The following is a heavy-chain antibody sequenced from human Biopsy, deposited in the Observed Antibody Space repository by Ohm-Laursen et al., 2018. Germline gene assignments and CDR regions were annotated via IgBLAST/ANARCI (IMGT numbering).Heavy chain of an antibody. Sequence: SVKVSCKVSEYTLTELPMHWVRQAPGKGLEWMGGFDPEHGETLYAQKFQGRVTMTEDTSTDTAYMELSSLRSEDTAVFYCARAPEGVVLTDYYYYYGMDVWGQGTPVTVSS. D-gene: IGHD3-22*01. CDR3: ARAPEGVVLTDYYYYYGMDV. V-gene: IGHV1-24*01. CDR2: FDPEHGET. J-gene: IGHJ6*02. CDR1: EYTLTELP.